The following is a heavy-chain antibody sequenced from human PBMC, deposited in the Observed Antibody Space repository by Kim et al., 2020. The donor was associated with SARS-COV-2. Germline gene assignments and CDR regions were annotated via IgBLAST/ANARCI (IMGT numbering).Heavy chain of an antibody. CDR1: GFTFSSYS. V-gene: IGHV3-21*01. J-gene: IGHJ4*02. CDR3: AREPTDTAMVYEPH. CDR2: ISSSSSYI. D-gene: IGHD5-18*01. Sequence: GGSLRLSCAASGFTFSSYSMNWVRQAPWKGLEWVSSISSSSSYIYYADSVKGRFTISRDNAKNSLYLQMNSLRAEDTAVYYCAREPTDTAMVYEPHWGQGTLVTVSS.